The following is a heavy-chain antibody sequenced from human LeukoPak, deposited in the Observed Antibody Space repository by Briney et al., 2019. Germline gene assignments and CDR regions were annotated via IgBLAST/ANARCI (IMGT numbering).Heavy chain of an antibody. Sequence: GGSLRLSCAASGFSFDDLGMTWVRQAPGKGLEWVSSISSSSSYIYYADSVKGRFTISRDNAKNSLYLQMNSLRAEDTAVYYCARVPWARGVQWLVPLYYYYGMDVWGQGTTVTVSS. CDR3: ARVPWARGVQWLVPLYYYYGMDV. CDR1: GFSFDDLG. V-gene: IGHV3-21*01. D-gene: IGHD6-19*01. CDR2: ISSSSSYI. J-gene: IGHJ6*02.